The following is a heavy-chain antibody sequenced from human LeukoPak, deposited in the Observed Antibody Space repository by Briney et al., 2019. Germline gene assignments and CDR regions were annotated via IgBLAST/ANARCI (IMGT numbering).Heavy chain of an antibody. CDR1: GGSISSSSYY. J-gene: IGHJ4*02. Sequence: SETLSLTCTVSGGSISSSSYYWSWIRQPPGKGLEWIGEINHSGSTNYNPSLKSRVTISVDTSKNQFSLKLSSVTAADTAVYYCARGQGYCSSTSCYPYFDYWGQGTLVTVSS. D-gene: IGHD2-2*01. CDR3: ARGQGYCSSTSCYPYFDY. CDR2: INHSGST. V-gene: IGHV4-39*07.